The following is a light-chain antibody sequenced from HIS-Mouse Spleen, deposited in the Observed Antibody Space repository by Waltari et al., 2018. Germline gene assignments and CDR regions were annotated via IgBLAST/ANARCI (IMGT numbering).Light chain of an antibody. CDR3: CSYAGSSTVV. J-gene: IGLJ2*01. CDR2: EGS. CDR1: RSDVGSYNL. Sequence: QSALTQPASVSGSPGQAITISCTGTRSDVGSYNLVSWYQHQPGKAPKLMIYEGSKRPSGVSNRFSGSKSGNTASLTISGLQAEDEADYYCCSYAGSSTVVFGGGTKLTVL. V-gene: IGLV2-23*01.